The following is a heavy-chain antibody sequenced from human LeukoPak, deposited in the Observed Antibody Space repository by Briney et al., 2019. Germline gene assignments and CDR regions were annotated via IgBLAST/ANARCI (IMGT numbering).Heavy chain of an antibody. V-gene: IGHV4-4*07. J-gene: IGHJ6*03. CDR2: IYTSGST. D-gene: IGHD2-2*02. CDR1: GGSISSYY. Sequence: SETLSLTCTVSGGSISSYYWSWIRQPAGKGLEWIGRIYTSGSTNYNPSLKSRVTMSVDTSKNQFSLKLSSVTAADAAVYYCAREYCSSTSCYTYYYYYMDVWGKGTTVTVS. CDR3: AREYCSSTSCYTYYYYYMDV.